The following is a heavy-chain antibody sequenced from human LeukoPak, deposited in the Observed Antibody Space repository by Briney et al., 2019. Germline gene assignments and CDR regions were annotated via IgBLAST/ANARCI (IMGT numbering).Heavy chain of an antibody. CDR2: IYYSGST. J-gene: IGHJ4*02. Sequence: PSETLSLTCTVSGGSISSSSYYWGWIRQPPGKGLEWIGSIYYSGSTYYNPSLKSRVTISVDTSKNQFSLKLSSVTAAGTAVYYCASLSDYYGSGSYLDYWGQGTLVTVSS. CDR1: GGSISSSSYY. CDR3: ASLSDYYGSGSYLDY. V-gene: IGHV4-39*01. D-gene: IGHD3-10*01.